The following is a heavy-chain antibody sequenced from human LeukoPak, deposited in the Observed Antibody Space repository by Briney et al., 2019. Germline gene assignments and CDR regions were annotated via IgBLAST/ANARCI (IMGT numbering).Heavy chain of an antibody. CDR1: GFTFSSYA. J-gene: IGHJ3*02. V-gene: IGHV3-23*01. D-gene: IGHD4-17*01. CDR2: ISGSGGST. Sequence: GGSLRLSCAASGFTFSSYAMSWVRQAPGKGLEWVSAISGSGGSTYYADSVKGRFTISRDNAKNSLYLQMNSLRAEDTALYYCAKVIRSTVTTYVLRWDAFDIWGQGTMVTVSS. CDR3: AKVIRSTVTTYVLRWDAFDI.